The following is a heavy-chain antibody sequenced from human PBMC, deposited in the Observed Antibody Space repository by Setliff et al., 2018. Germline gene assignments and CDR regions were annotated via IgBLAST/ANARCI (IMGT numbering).Heavy chain of an antibody. J-gene: IGHJ6*03. CDR2: IYYSGST. V-gene: IGHV4-31*02. D-gene: IGHD3-10*01. Sequence: SETLSLTCTVSGGSISSGGYYWSWIRQHPGKGLEWIGYIYYSGSTYYNPSLKSRVTISVDTSKNQFSLKLSSVTAADTAVYYRARCDGVYYYYMDVWGKGTTVTVSS. CDR3: ARCDGVYYYYMDV. CDR1: GGSISSGGYY.